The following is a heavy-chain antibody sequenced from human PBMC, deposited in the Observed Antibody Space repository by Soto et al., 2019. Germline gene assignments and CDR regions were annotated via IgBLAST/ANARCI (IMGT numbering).Heavy chain of an antibody. V-gene: IGHV4-34*01. CDR1: GGSFSGYY. CDR2: INHSGST. CDR3: ARGRRQLVRRWFDP. Sequence: PSETLSLTTAVYGGSFSGYYWSWIRQPPGKGLEWIGEINHSGSTNYNPSLKSRVTISVDTSKNQFSLKLSSVTAADTAVYYCARGRRQLVRRWFDPWGQGTLVTVSS. D-gene: IGHD6-13*01. J-gene: IGHJ5*02.